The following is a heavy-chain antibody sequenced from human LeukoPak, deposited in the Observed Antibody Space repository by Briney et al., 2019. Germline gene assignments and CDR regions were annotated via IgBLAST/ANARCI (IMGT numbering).Heavy chain of an antibody. J-gene: IGHJ4*02. D-gene: IGHD3-10*01. CDR3: AKDHYRSTYFDY. Sequence: GGSLRLSCAASGFTFSSYGMHLVRQAPGKGLEWVAFIRYDGSSKYYADSVKGRFTISRDNSKNTLYLQMNSLRAEDTAVYYCAKDHYRSTYFDYWGQGTLVTVSS. V-gene: IGHV3-30*02. CDR2: IRYDGSSK. CDR1: GFTFSSYG.